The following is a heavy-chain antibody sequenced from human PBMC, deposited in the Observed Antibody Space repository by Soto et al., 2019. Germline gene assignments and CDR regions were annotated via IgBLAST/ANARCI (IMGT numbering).Heavy chain of an antibody. D-gene: IGHD2-15*01. CDR3: ARTGMTAVTNYYYYGMDV. J-gene: IGHJ6*02. Sequence: ASVKVSCKASGYTFTGYYMHWVRQAPGQGLEWMGWINPNSGGTNYAQKFQGRVTMTRDTSISTAYMELSRLRSDDTAVYYCARTGMTAVTNYYYYGMDVWGQGTTVTVSS. V-gene: IGHV1-2*02. CDR2: INPNSGGT. CDR1: GYTFTGYY.